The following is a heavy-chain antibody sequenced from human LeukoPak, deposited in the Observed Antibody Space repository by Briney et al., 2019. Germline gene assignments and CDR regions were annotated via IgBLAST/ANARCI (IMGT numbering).Heavy chain of an antibody. J-gene: IGHJ4*02. CDR3: ARDWRAEKWRPGIAVAGSLADY. V-gene: IGHV1-46*01. CDR2: INPSGGST. D-gene: IGHD6-19*01. Sequence: GASVKVSCKASGYTFTSYYMHWVRQAPGQGLEWMGVINPSGGSTSYAQKFQGRVTMTRDMSTSTVYMELSSLRSDDTAVYYCARDWRAEKWRPGIAVAGSLADYWGQGTLVTVSS. CDR1: GYTFTSYY.